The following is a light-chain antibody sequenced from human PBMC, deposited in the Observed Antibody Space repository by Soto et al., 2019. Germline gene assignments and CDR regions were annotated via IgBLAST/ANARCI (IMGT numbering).Light chain of an antibody. J-gene: IGKJ3*01. CDR1: QSVGSN. Sequence: EIILTQSPVTLSVSPGERATLSCRASQSVGSNLAWYQQKPGQAPRLLIYGTSTRATGVPPRFSGSGSGTEFTLTISSLQSEDFATYYCQQYDTLSFTFGPGTKVDIK. V-gene: IGKV3-15*01. CDR3: QQYDTLSFT. CDR2: GTS.